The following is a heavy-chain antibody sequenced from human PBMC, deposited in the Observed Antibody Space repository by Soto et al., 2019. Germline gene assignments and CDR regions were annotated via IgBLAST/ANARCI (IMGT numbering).Heavy chain of an antibody. Sequence: GGSLRLSCAASGFTFNTFAMTWVRQAPGRGLEWVSRINKSGGSRYYADSVKGRFTVSRDNSNNTLYLQMNSLRAEDTAIYFCAKGAEIPPIPFDYWGQGAKVTVSP. CDR3: AKGAEIPPIPFDY. CDR1: GFTFNTFA. CDR2: INKSGGSR. D-gene: IGHD2-21*01. J-gene: IGHJ4*02. V-gene: IGHV3-23*01.